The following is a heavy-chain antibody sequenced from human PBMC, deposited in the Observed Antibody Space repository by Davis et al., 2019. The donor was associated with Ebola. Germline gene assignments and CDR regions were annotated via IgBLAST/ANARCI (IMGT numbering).Heavy chain of an antibody. CDR3: ATTLEFTSGELYRHYGMYV. CDR2: IIPMFGPP. CDR1: GGTFRTFA. Sequence: AASVKVSCKASGGTFRTFAFSWVRQAPGQGLEWMGGIIPMFGPPNYAQKFHDRVTITAEEFTSTVYMELSGLSSEDTAVYYCATTLEFTSGELYRHYGMYVWGQGTTVSVSS. J-gene: IGHJ6*02. V-gene: IGHV1-69*13. D-gene: IGHD3-10*01.